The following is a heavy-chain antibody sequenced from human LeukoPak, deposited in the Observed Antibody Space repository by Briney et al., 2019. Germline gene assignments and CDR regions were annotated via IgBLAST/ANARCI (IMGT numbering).Heavy chain of an antibody. V-gene: IGHV1-8*01. CDR3: ARGRYCSSTSCYTRHRDY. J-gene: IGHJ4*02. D-gene: IGHD2-2*02. CDR2: MNPNSGNT. CDR1: GYTFTSYD. Sequence: ASVKVSCKASGYTFTSYDINWVRQATGQGLEWMGWMNPNSGNTSYAQKFQGRVTMTRNTSIGTAYMELSSLRSEDTAVYYCARGRYCSSTSCYTRHRDYWGQGTLVTVSS.